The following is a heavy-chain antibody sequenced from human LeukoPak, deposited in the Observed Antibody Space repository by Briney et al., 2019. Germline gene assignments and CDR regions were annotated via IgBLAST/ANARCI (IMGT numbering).Heavy chain of an antibody. CDR3: ARRGSYYLVDY. CDR2: INHSGST. CDR1: GGSISSNY. D-gene: IGHD1-26*01. V-gene: IGHV4-34*01. J-gene: IGHJ4*02. Sequence: SETLSLTCTVSGGSISSNYWSWIRQPPGKGLEWIGEINHSGSTNYNPSLKSRVTISVDTSKNQFSLKLSSVTAAGTAVYYCARRGSYYLVDYWGQGTLVTVSS.